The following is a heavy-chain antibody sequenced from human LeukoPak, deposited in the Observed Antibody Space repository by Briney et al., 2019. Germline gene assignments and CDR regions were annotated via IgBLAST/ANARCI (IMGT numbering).Heavy chain of an antibody. Sequence: GGSLRLSCAVSGFSFSGFGMHWGRQAPGKGLEWVGIISYDGSKKDIADSVRGRFTISKDNSKNTLYLQMNSLRPEDTAIYYCAKGSVEDVDFADYWGQGALVTVSS. CDR3: AKGSVEDVDFADY. CDR1: GFSFSGFG. D-gene: IGHD5-12*01. V-gene: IGHV3-30*18. CDR2: ISYDGSKK. J-gene: IGHJ4*02.